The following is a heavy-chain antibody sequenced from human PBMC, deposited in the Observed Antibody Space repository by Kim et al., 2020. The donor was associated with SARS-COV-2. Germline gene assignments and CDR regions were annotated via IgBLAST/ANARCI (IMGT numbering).Heavy chain of an antibody. V-gene: IGHV4-39*01. J-gene: IGHJ4*02. D-gene: IGHD6-13*01. CDR1: GDSISNSNYY. CDR3: VTLTGMGFKFDY. Sequence: SETLSLTCTVSGDSISNSNYYWGWIRQAPGKGLEWIGTISYTGSTYYIPSLKSRVTISVDTSKNQFFLKLSAVTAADTAMYYCVTLTGMGFKFDYWGQGTLVTVSS. CDR2: ISYTGST.